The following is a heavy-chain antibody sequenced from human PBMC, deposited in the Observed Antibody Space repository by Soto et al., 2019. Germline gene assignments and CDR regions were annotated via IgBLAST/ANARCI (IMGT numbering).Heavy chain of an antibody. V-gene: IGHV3-48*02. D-gene: IGHD3-16*02. Sequence: PGGSLRLSCAASGFTFSIYTLNWVRQAPGKGLEWVSSISSGSNNIYYADSVKGRFTISRDNAENSLYLQVNTLRDEDTAVYYCATFIGGNRYGMDVRHQGTTVTVSS. CDR1: GFTFSIYT. CDR3: ATFIGGNRYGMDV. J-gene: IGHJ6*02. CDR2: ISSGSNNI.